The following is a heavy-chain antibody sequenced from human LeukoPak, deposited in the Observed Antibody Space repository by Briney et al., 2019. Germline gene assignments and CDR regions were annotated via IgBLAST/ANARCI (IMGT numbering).Heavy chain of an antibody. CDR1: GGSISSYY. J-gene: IGHJ4*02. CDR3: ARYIWGSYPTFEDY. CDR2: ISYSGST. V-gene: IGHV4-59*01. D-gene: IGHD3-16*02. Sequence: SETLSLTCTVSGGSISSYYWSLIRQPPGKGLEWIGYISYSGSTNYNPSLKSRVTISVDTSKNQFSLKLSSVTAADAAVHYCARYIWGSYPTFEDYWGQGTLVTVSS.